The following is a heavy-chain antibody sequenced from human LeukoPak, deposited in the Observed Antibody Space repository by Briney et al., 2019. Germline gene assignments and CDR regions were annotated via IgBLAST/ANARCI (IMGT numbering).Heavy chain of an antibody. D-gene: IGHD6-19*01. V-gene: IGHV1-18*01. CDR1: GYTFTNYG. J-gene: IGHJ4*02. CDR3: ARDLLIAVAGTLDY. CDR2: ISAYNGNT. Sequence: ASVKVSCKASGYTFTNYGISWVRQAPGQGLQWMGWISAYNGNTNYAQNLQGRVTMITETSTNTAYMEMRSLRSDDTAVYYCARDLLIAVAGTLDYWGQGTLVTVSS.